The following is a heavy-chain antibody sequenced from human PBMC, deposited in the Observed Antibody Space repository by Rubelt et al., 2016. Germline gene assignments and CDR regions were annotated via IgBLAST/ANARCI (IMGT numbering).Heavy chain of an antibody. D-gene: IGHD3-10*01. Sequence: QVQLVQSGAEVKKPGASVKVSCKVSGYTLTELSMHWVRQAPGKGLEWMGGFDPEDGETIYAQKFQARVTMTEATSTDTAYMERSSLRSEDTAVYYCATRTVGVIGPHAFDIWGQGTMVTVSS. CDR3: ATRTVGVIGPHAFDI. V-gene: IGHV1-24*01. J-gene: IGHJ3*02. CDR2: FDPEDGET. CDR1: GYTLTELS.